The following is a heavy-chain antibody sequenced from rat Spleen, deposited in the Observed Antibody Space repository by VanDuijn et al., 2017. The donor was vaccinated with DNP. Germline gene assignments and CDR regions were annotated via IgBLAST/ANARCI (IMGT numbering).Heavy chain of an antibody. J-gene: IGHJ2*01. V-gene: IGHV5-19*01. CDR1: GITFSNSG. CDR2: IIYDGSST. Sequence: EVQLVESGGGLVQPGRSLKLSCAASGITFSNSGMHWIRQAPTKGLEWVTSIIYDGSSTYYRDSVKGRFTISRDNAKSSLYLQMNSLKSEDTATYYWARQDWAIAAPSAAGYWGQGVMVTVSS. CDR3: ARQDWAIAAPSAAGY. D-gene: IGHD1-2*01.